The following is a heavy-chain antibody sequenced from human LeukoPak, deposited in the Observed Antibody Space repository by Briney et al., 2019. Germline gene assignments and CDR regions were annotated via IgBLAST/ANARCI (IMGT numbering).Heavy chain of an antibody. CDR1: GFTFSSYW. CDR2: INGDGRDK. D-gene: IGHD3-9*01. V-gene: IGHV3-7*01. CDR3: ARGVDSAIDW. J-gene: IGHJ4*02. Sequence: GGSLRLSCAASGFTFSSYWMNWVRQAPGKGLEWVANINGDGRDKYYVGSVRGRFTISRDNADNALYLQMNSLRGDDAAVYYCARGVDSAIDWWGQGTLVTVSS.